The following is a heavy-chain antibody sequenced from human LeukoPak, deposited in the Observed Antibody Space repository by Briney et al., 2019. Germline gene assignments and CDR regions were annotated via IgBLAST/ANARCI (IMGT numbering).Heavy chain of an antibody. CDR1: GFTFSGSA. CDR3: TRSYDILTNFDY. Sequence: PGGSLRLSCAASGFTFSGSAMHWVRQASGKGLEWVGRIRSKANSYATAYAASVKGRFTISRDDSKNTAYLQMNSLKTEDTAVYYCTRSYDILTNFDYWGQGTLVTVSS. D-gene: IGHD3-9*01. J-gene: IGHJ4*02. V-gene: IGHV3-73*01. CDR2: IRSKANSYAT.